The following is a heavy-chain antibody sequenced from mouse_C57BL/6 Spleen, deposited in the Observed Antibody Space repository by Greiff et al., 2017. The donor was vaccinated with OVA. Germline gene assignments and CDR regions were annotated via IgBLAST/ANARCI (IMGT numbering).Heavy chain of an antibody. CDR1: GYTFTSYW. Sequence: QVQLQQPGAELVRPGSSVKLSCKASGYTFTSYWMHWVKQRPIKGLEWIGNIDPSDSETHYNQKVQDKATLTVDKSSSTAYMQLICLSAEDSAVYYCARDDFDYWGQGTTLTVSS. CDR2: IDPSDSET. V-gene: IGHV1-52*01. CDR3: ARDDFDY. J-gene: IGHJ2*01.